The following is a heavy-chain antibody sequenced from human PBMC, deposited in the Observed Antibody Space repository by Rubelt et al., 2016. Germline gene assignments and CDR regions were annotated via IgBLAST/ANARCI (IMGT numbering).Heavy chain of an antibody. CDR2: SYYSGST. Sequence: QVQLQESGPGLVKPSETLSLTCTVSGGSISSYYWSWIRQPPGKGLEWIGYSYYSGSTNYNPSLKSRVTISVDTSKNQFSLKLSSVTAADTAVYYCAREDCSGGSCLYFDYWGQGTLVTVSS. CDR3: AREDCSGGSCLYFDY. V-gene: IGHV4-59*12. D-gene: IGHD2-15*01. CDR1: GGSISSYY. J-gene: IGHJ4*02.